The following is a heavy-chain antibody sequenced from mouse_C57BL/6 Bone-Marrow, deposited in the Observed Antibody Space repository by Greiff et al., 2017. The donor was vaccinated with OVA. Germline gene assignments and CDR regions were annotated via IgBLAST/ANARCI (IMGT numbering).Heavy chain of an antibody. CDR2: ISDGGSYT. Sequence: EVKLVESGGGLVKPGGSLKLSCAASGFTFSSYAMSWVRQTPEKRLEWVATISDGGSYTSYPDNVKGRFTISRDNAKNNLYLQMSHLKSEDTAMYDCARERDVRSFYYFDNWGQGTTLTVSS. J-gene: IGHJ2*01. D-gene: IGHD3-3*01. CDR3: ARERDVRSFYYFDN. CDR1: GFTFSSYA. V-gene: IGHV5-4*01.